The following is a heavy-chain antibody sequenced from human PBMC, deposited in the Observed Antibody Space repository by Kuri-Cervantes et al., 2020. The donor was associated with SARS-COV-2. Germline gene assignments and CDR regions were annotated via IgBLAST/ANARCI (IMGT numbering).Heavy chain of an antibody. V-gene: IGHV3-9*01. D-gene: IGHD2-2*01. CDR1: GFTFDDYA. CDR2: ISWNSGSI. CDR3: ARAPQGRYCSSTSCPIVWYFDL. Sequence: GGSLRLSCAASGFTFDDYAMHWVRQAPGKGLEWVSGISWNSGSIGYVDSVKGRFTISRDNAKNSLYLQMNSLRAEDTAVYYCARAPQGRYCSSTSCPIVWYFDLWGRGTLVTVSS. J-gene: IGHJ2*01.